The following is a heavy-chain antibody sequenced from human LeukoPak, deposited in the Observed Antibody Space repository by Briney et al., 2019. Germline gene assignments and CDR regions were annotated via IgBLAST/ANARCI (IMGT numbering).Heavy chain of an antibody. Sequence: GGSPRLSCAASGFTFSCYAMHWVRQAPGRGLEWVAFISDDGSNKYYADSVKGRFTISRDNSKNTLYLQMNSLRAEDTAVYYCARDPPVSNQFFDYWGQGTLVTVSS. CDR3: ARDPPVSNQFFDY. V-gene: IGHV3-30-3*01. CDR1: GFTFSCYA. D-gene: IGHD5/OR15-5a*01. J-gene: IGHJ4*02. CDR2: ISDDGSNK.